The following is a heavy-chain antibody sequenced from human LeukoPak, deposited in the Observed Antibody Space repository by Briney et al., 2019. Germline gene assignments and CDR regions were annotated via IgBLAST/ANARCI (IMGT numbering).Heavy chain of an antibody. Sequence: PGGSLRLSCAASGFTFSSYAMHWVRQAPGKGLEWVAVISYDGSNKYYADSVKGRFTISRDNSKNTLYLQMNSLRAEDTAVYYCASNRRWYYGMDVWGQGTTVTVSS. V-gene: IGHV3-30-3*01. D-gene: IGHD2/OR15-2a*01. CDR1: GFTFSSYA. J-gene: IGHJ6*02. CDR2: ISYDGSNK. CDR3: ASNRRWYYGMDV.